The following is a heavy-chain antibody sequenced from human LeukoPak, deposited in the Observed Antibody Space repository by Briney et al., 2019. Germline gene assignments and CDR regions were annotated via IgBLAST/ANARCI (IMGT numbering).Heavy chain of an antibody. CDR3: AKGRGGGSYYVGGVTSFDY. CDR1: GFTFSSYA. J-gene: IGHJ4*02. Sequence: PGGSLRLSCAASGFTFSSYAMSWVRQAPGKGLEWVSAISGSGGSTYYADSVKGRFTISRDNSKNTLYLQVNSLRAEDTAVYYCAKGRGGGSYYVGGVTSFDYWGQGTLVTVSS. CDR2: ISGSGGST. D-gene: IGHD1-26*01. V-gene: IGHV3-23*01.